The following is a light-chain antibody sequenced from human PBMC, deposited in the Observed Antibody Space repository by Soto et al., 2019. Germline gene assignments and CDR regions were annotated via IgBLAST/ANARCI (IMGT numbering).Light chain of an antibody. Sequence: EIVMTQSPATLSVSPGERATLSCRASQSISNDLAWYQQKPGQAPRLLIYGASTRATGIPARFSGSRSGTEFTLTISSLQSEDFAVYYCHQYNNWPPWTFGQGTKVEIK. CDR3: HQYNNWPPWT. J-gene: IGKJ1*01. CDR1: QSISND. V-gene: IGKV3-15*01. CDR2: GAS.